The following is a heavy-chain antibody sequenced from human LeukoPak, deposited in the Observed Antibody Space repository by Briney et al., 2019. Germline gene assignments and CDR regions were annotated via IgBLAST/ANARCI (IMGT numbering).Heavy chain of an antibody. Sequence: GGSLRLSCAASGFTFSSSAMSWVRQTPEKGLEWVWAITGSGKSKYSADSVKGRFTISRDNSKNTLYLQMNSLRAEDTALFYCAKEGREVIHWGQGTLVTVSS. J-gene: IGHJ4*01. CDR2: ITGSGKSK. D-gene: IGHD2-21*01. CDR1: GFTFSSSA. V-gene: IGHV3-23*01. CDR3: AKEGREVIH.